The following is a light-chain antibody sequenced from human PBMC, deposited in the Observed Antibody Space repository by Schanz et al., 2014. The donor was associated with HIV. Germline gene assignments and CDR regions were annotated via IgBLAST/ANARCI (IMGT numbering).Light chain of an antibody. Sequence: DIQLTQSPSFLSASVGDRVTTTCRASQGISSHLAWYQQKSEQAPRLLIYSASSLQTGVPSRFSGSGSGTEFTLTITSLQPEDFATYYCQQFNSYPLTFGQGTKVAIK. J-gene: IGKJ1*01. V-gene: IGKV1-9*01. CDR2: SAS. CDR1: QGISSH. CDR3: QQFNSYPLT.